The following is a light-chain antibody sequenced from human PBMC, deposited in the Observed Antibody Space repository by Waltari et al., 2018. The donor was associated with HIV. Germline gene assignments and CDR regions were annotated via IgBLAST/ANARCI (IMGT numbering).Light chain of an antibody. J-gene: IGKJ5*01. CDR3: QNYDSAPVA. Sequence: DIQMSQVPSSLSASVGDRVTITCRASRDIRNDLAWYQQKAGEATQLLIYAASTLRSGVPSRCRGSGSGTDFTLTIDGLQPEDVASYYCQNYDSAPVAFGQGTRLEI. V-gene: IGKV1-27*01. CDR1: RDIRND. CDR2: AAS.